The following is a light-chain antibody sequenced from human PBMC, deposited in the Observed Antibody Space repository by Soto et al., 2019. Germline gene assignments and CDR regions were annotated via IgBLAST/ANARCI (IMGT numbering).Light chain of an antibody. J-gene: IGKJ1*01. CDR3: QHYHSYSEA. Sequence: DIQMTQSPSSLSPSVGDRVTITCRASRSISDWLAWYQQKPGKAPELLIFDASNLKSGVPSRFSGSGSGTEFTLTISSLQPDDFATYYCQHYHSYSEAFGQGTKVDIK. V-gene: IGKV1-5*01. CDR2: DAS. CDR1: RSISDW.